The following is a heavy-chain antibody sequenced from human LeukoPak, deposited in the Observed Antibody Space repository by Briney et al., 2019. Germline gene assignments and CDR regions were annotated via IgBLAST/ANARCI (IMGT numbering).Heavy chain of an antibody. D-gene: IGHD3-10*01. J-gene: IGHJ4*02. CDR2: ISSSGSTI. Sequence: GGSLRLSCAASGFTFSSYEMNWFRQAPGKGLEWVSYISSSGSTIYYADSVKGRFTISRDNAKNSLYLQMNSLRAEDTTVYYCARDRGDNLLDYWGQGTLVTVSS. CDR3: ARDRGDNLLDY. V-gene: IGHV3-48*03. CDR1: GFTFSSYE.